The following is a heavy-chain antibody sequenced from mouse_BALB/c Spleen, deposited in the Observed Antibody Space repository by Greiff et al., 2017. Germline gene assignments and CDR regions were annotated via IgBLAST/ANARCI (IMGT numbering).Heavy chain of an antibody. V-gene: IGHV1-54*01. D-gene: IGHD4-1*01. CDR2: INPGSGGT. CDR3: ARELTGTDFDY. CDR1: GYAFTNYL. Sequence: QVQLKESGAELVRPGTSVKVSCKASGYAFTNYLIEWVKQRPGQGLEWIGVINPGSGGTNYNEKFKGKATLTADKSSSTAYMQLSSLTSDDSAVYFCARELTGTDFDYWGQGTTLTVSS. J-gene: IGHJ2*01.